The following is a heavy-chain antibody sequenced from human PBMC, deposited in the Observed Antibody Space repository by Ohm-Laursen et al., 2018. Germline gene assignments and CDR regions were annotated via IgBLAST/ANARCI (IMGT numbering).Heavy chain of an antibody. Sequence: SETLSLTCVVYGGSFSGYYWSWIRQPPGKGLEWIGEINHSGSTNYNPSLKSRVTISVDTSKNQFSLKLSSVTAADTAVYYCARVYDFWSGYYSYYYGMDVWGQGTTVTVSS. V-gene: IGHV4-34*01. CDR2: INHSGST. CDR1: GGSFSGYY. J-gene: IGHJ6*02. D-gene: IGHD3-3*01. CDR3: ARVYDFWSGYYSYYYGMDV.